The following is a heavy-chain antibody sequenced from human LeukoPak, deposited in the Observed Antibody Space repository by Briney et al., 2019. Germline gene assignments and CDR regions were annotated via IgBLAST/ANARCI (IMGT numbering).Heavy chain of an antibody. Sequence: PSETLSLTCAVYGGSFSGYYWSWIRQPPGKGLEWIGEINHSGSTNYNPSLKSRVTISVDTSKNQFSLKLSSVTTADTAVYYCARYSSWTGTDYWGQGTLVTVSS. V-gene: IGHV4-34*01. CDR3: ARYSSWTGTDY. CDR1: GGSFSGYY. J-gene: IGHJ4*02. CDR2: INHSGST. D-gene: IGHD6-6*01.